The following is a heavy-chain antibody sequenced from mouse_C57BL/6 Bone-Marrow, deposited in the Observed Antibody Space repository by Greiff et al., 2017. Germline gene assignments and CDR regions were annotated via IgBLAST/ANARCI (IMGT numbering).Heavy chain of an antibody. CDR1: GYAFTNYL. V-gene: IGHV1-54*01. CDR3: ARYYCGSYVDY. Sequence: VQLQQSGAELVRPGTSVKVSCKASGYAFTNYLIEWVKQRPGQGLEWIGVINPGSGGTNYNEKFKGKATLTADKSSSTAYMQLSSLTSEDSAVYFYARYYCGSYVDYWGQGTTLTVSS. CDR2: INPGSGGT. D-gene: IGHD1-1*01. J-gene: IGHJ2*01.